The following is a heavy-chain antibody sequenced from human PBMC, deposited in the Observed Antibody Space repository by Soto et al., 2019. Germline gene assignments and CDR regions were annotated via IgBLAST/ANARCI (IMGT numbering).Heavy chain of an antibody. CDR2: IYYSGST. V-gene: IGHV4-59*01. CDR3: ARDRVYDYGDYVIDYFDY. Sequence: PSETLSLTCTVSGGSISSYYWSWIRQPPGKGLEWIGYIYYSGSTNYNPSLKSRVTISVDTSKNQFSLKLSSVTAADTAVYYCARDRVYDYGDYVIDYFDYWGQGTLVTVSS. J-gene: IGHJ4*02. CDR1: GGSISSYY. D-gene: IGHD4-17*01.